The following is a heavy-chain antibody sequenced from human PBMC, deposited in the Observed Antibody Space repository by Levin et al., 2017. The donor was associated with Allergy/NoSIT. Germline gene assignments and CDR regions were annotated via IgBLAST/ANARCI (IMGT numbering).Heavy chain of an antibody. D-gene: IGHD5-12*01. CDR1: GDSLSRGFYY. CDR3: ARDLESFSGYKSYCYMDV. J-gene: IGHJ6*03. CDR2: IYVTGST. Sequence: SQTLSLTCSVSGDSLSRGFYYWSWIRQPAGEGLEWIGRIYVTGSTTYSPSLKSRVTISLDTAKTQVSLKLNSVTAAATAVYYCARDLESFSGYKSYCYMDVWGKGTTVTVSS. V-gene: IGHV4-61*02.